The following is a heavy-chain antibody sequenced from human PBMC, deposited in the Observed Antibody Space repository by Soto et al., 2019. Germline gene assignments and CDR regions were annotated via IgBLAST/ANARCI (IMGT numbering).Heavy chain of an antibody. CDR1: GFTFRSYA. V-gene: IGHV3-30*04. J-gene: IGHJ4*02. Sequence: QVQVVESGGGVVQPGRSLRLSCAASGFTFRSYAMHWVRQAPGKGLGWVAVISRDGSNKYYVDSVKGRFTISRDNSKDTVYLQMNSLRDEDSAMFYCARSRSGAVAASFDFWGQGTLVTVSS. CDR2: ISRDGSNK. D-gene: IGHD3-10*01. CDR3: ARSRSGAVAASFDF.